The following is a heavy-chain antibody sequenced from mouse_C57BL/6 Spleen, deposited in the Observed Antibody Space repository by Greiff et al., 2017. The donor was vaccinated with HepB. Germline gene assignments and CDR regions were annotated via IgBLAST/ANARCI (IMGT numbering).Heavy chain of an antibody. J-gene: IGHJ1*03. CDR3: ARTLRLDV. CDR2: IRNRANGYTT. CDR1: GFTFTDYY. D-gene: IGHD1-2*01. V-gene: IGHV7-3*01. Sequence: EVMLVESGGGLVQPGGSLSLSCAASGFTFTDYYMSWVRQPPGKALEWLGFIRNRANGYTTEYSASVKGRFTISRGNSQSILYLHMNALRAEDSATYDCARTLRLDVWGTGTTVTVSS.